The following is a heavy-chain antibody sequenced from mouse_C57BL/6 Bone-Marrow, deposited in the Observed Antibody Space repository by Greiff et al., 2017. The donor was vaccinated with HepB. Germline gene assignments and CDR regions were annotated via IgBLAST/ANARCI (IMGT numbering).Heavy chain of an antibody. CDR2: INPSTGGT. Sequence: EVQRVESGPELVKPGASVKISCKASGYSFTGYYMNWVKQSPEKSLEWIGEINPSTGGTTYNQKFKAKATLTVDKSSSTAYMQLKSLTSEDSAVYYCARKGYYYGSSYGFAYWGQGTLVTVSA. J-gene: IGHJ3*01. D-gene: IGHD1-1*01. CDR3: ARKGYYYGSSYGFAY. CDR1: GYSFTGYY. V-gene: IGHV1-42*01.